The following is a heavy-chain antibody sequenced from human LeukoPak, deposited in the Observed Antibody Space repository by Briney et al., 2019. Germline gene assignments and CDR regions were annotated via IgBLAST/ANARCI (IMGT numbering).Heavy chain of an antibody. CDR1: GFTFDNYA. D-gene: IGHD3-16*01. V-gene: IGHV3-9*01. Sequence: PGRSLRLSCAASGFTFDNYAMHWVRQAPGKGLEWVSGVNWNSTFIDYADSVKGRFTISRDNAKNSLYLQMNSLRVEDTALYYCAKDFYRLGEFDAFDNWGQGTMVTVSS. J-gene: IGHJ3*02. CDR3: AKDFYRLGEFDAFDN. CDR2: VNWNSTFI.